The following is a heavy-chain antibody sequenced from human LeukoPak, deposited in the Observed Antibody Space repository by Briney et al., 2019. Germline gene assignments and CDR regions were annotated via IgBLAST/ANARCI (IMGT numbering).Heavy chain of an antibody. CDR2: ICTSGST. V-gene: IGHV4-4*07. CDR3: ARDQRLELRVYYYYGMDV. J-gene: IGHJ6*02. Sequence: PSETLCLTCTASGVSISSYYRSWVRQPAGKGLEWIGGICTSGSTNYNPSLKSRVTMSVDTSKNQFSLKLSSVTAADTAVYYCARDQRLELRVYYYYGMDVWGQGTTVTVSS. D-gene: IGHD1-7*01. CDR1: GVSISSYY.